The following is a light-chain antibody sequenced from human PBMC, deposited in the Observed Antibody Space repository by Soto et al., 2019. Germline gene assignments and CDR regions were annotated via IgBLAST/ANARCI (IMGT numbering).Light chain of an antibody. J-gene: IGKJ4*01. CDR3: HQFSSYPLT. V-gene: IGKV3-20*01. CDR2: GAS. CDR1: QSVSNNY. Sequence: EIVLTLSPCTLSLSHGDRATLSCRASQSVSNNYLAWYYQKPAHAPRLLIYGASNRATGIPDRFSGGGSGTDFTLTISRLEPEEFAVYYCHQFSSYPLTFGGGTKVDIK.